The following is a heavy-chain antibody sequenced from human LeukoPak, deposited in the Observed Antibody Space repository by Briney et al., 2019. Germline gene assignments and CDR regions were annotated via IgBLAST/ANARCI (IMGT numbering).Heavy chain of an antibody. CDR1: GYSFTSYW. J-gene: IGHJ4*02. CDR3: ASHTPPYGDNQGYFDY. V-gene: IGHV5-51*01. D-gene: IGHD4-23*01. CDR2: IYPGDSDT. Sequence: ESLKISCKGSGYSFTSYWIGWVRQMPGKGLEWMGIIYPGDSDTRYSPSFQGQVTISADKSISTAYLQWSSLKASDTAMYYCASHTPPYGDNQGYFDYWGQGTLVTVSS.